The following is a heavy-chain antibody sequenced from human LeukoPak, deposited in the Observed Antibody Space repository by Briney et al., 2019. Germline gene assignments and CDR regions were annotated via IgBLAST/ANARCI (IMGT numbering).Heavy chain of an antibody. CDR3: ARDLYDILTGYYYGMDV. V-gene: IGHV7-4-1*02. D-gene: IGHD3-9*01. CDR2: INTNTGNP. J-gene: IGHJ6*02. CDR1: GYTFTSYA. Sequence: GASVKVSCKASGYTFTSYAMNWVRQAPGQGLEWMGWINTNTGNPTYAQGFTGRFVFSLDTSVSTAYLQISSPKAEDTALYHCARDLYDILTGYYYGMDVWGQGTTVTVSS.